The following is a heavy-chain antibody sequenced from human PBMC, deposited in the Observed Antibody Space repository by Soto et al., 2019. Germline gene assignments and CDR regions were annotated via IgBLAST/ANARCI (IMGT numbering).Heavy chain of an antibody. CDR2: INSDGSST. J-gene: IGHJ4*02. CDR3: ASPHLAGMGY. D-gene: IGHD6-19*01. Sequence: HPGGSLRLYCAASGFTFCNYWMHWVRQAPGKGLVWLSRINSDGSSTSYADSVKGRFTISRDNAKNTLYLQMNSLRAEGTAVYYCASPHLAGMGYWGQGTLVTVSS. CDR1: GFTFCNYW. V-gene: IGHV3-74*01.